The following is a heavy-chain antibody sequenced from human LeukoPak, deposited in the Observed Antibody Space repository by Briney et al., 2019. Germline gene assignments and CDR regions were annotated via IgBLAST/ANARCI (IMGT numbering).Heavy chain of an antibody. D-gene: IGHD1-26*01. Sequence: SETLSLTCAVYGGSFSGYYWSWIRQPQGKGLEWIGEINHSGSTNYNPSLKSRVTISVDTSKNQFSLKLSSVTAADTAVYYCASLLSGSYYDYWGQGTLVTVSS. CDR2: INHSGST. CDR3: ASLLSGSYYDY. CDR1: GGSFSGYY. J-gene: IGHJ4*02. V-gene: IGHV4-34*01.